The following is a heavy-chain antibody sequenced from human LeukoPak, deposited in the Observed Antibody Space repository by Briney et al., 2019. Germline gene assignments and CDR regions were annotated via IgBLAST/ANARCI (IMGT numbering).Heavy chain of an antibody. CDR2: IKSKTDGGTT. CDR3: TTEGDYGDYDLDY. V-gene: IGHV3-15*01. J-gene: IGHJ4*02. Sequence: GGSLRPSCAASGFTFSNAWMSWVRQAPGKGLEWVGRIKSKTDGGTTDYAAPVKGRFTISRDDSKNTLYLQMNSLKTEDTAVYYCTTEGDYGDYDLDYWGQGTLVTVSS. D-gene: IGHD4-17*01. CDR1: GFTFSNAW.